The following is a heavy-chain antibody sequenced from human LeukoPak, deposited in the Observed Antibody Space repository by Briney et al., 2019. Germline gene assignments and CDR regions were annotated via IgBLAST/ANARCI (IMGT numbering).Heavy chain of an antibody. D-gene: IGHD2-2*01. Sequence: SETLSLTCTVSGGSISSGSYYWSWIRQPAGKGLEWIGRIEASGNTNYNPSLNSRVTISVDTSKNQFSLKLSSVTAADTAVYYCARYHVLNRGVNWFDPWGQGTLVTVSS. CDR1: GGSISSGSYY. J-gene: IGHJ5*02. V-gene: IGHV4-61*02. CDR2: IEASGNT. CDR3: ARYHVLNRGVNWFDP.